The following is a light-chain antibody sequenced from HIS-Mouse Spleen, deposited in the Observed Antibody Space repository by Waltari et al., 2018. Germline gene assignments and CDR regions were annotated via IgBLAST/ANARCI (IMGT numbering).Light chain of an antibody. J-gene: IGLJ2*01. V-gene: IGLV2-23*01. CDR2: EGS. CDR3: CSYAGSSYVV. CDR1: SSDVWSYNL. Sequence: QSALTQPASVSGSPGQSITISCTGTSSDVWSYNLFSWYQQHPGKAPNLMIYEGSKRPSGVSNRFSGSKSGNTASLTISGLQAEDEADYYCCSYAGSSYVVFGGGTKLTVL.